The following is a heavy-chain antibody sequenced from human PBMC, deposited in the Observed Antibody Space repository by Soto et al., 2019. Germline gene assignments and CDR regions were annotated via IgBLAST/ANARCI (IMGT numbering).Heavy chain of an antibody. V-gene: IGHV4-34*01. Sequence: SETLSLTCAVYGGSLSDYYWSWIRQPAGRGLEWIGEINRSGRANHIPSLKSRVTISVDTSKNQFSLKLTSVTAADTAVYYCARPRGEWQFEAFDVWGQGTMVTVSS. J-gene: IGHJ3*01. CDR3: ARPRGEWQFEAFDV. CDR2: INRSGRA. CDR1: GGSLSDYY. D-gene: IGHD3-16*01.